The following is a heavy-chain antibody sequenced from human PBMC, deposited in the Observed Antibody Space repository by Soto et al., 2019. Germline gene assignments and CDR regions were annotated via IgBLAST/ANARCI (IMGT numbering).Heavy chain of an antibody. CDR2: INSDGSGT. V-gene: IGHV3-74*01. D-gene: IGHD2-15*01. CDR1: GFDFSNSW. J-gene: IGHJ6*02. CDR3: AKDTAYAMDV. Sequence: EVQLVESGGGLVQPGGSLRLSCAASGFDFSNSWIHWVRQGPGKGLVWVSPINSDGSGTTYADSVKGRFTISGDNAKNTVYLQMNSLRAEDTAVYYCAKDTAYAMDVWGQGTTVTVSS.